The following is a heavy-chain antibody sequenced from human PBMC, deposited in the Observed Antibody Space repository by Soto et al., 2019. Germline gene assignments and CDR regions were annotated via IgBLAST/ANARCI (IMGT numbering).Heavy chain of an antibody. Sequence: ASVKVSCKASGYTFTSYAIHWVRQAPGQRLEWMGWMNAGNGNTKYSQKFQGRVTMTRSTSISTAYMELSSLRSEDTAMYYCARGSYDVNSYGMDVWGQGTTVTVSS. D-gene: IGHD3-10*02. CDR3: ARGSYDVNSYGMDV. CDR2: MNAGNGNT. J-gene: IGHJ6*02. CDR1: GYTFTSYA. V-gene: IGHV1-3*01.